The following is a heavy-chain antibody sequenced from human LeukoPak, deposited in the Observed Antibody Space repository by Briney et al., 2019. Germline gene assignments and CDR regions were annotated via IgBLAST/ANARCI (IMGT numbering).Heavy chain of an antibody. V-gene: IGHV4-61*02. CDR1: GGSISSGSYY. D-gene: IGHD3-10*01. Sequence: QPSQTLSLTCTVSGGSISSGSYYWSWIRQPAGKGLEWIGRIYTSGSTNYNPSLKSRVTISVDTSKNQFSLKLSSVTAADTAVYYCARGRGRVRNYYYYYYMDVWGKGTTVTVSS. J-gene: IGHJ6*03. CDR3: ARGRGRVRNYYYYYYMDV. CDR2: IYTSGST.